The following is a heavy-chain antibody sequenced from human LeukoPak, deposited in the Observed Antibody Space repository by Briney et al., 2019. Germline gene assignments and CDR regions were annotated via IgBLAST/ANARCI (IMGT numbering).Heavy chain of an antibody. V-gene: IGHV1-18*01. D-gene: IGHD3-10*01. Sequence: ASVKVSCKPSNYTFTNYGISWVRQAPGQGLEWMGWISAYNGNTNYAQTLQGRVTMTTDTSTSTAYMELRSLRSDDTAVYYCARCHYYGSGNYVRVYSPDYWGQGTLVTVSS. CDR2: ISAYNGNT. J-gene: IGHJ4*02. CDR1: NYTFTNYG. CDR3: ARCHYYGSGNYVRVYSPDY.